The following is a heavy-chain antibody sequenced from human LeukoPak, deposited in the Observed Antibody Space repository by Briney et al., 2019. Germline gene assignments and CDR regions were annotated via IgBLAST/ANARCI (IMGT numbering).Heavy chain of an antibody. J-gene: IGHJ6*03. CDR1: GFTFSDYY. D-gene: IGHD5-18*01. V-gene: IGHV3-30*18. CDR2: ISYDGSNK. CDR3: AKEKKGYSYGYYYYYYMDV. Sequence: PGGSLRLACAASGFTFSDYYMSWIRQAPGKGLEWVAVISYDGSNKYYADSVKGRFTISRDNSKNTLYLQMNSLRAEDTAVYYCAKEKKGYSYGYYYYYYMDVWGKGTTVTVSS.